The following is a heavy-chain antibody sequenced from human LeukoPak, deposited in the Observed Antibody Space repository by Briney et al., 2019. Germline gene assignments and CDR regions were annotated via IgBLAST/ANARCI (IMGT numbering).Heavy chain of an antibody. Sequence: ASVKVSCKASGYTFTSYDINWVRQATGQGLEWMGWMNPNSGNTGYAQKFQGRVTMTRNTSISTAYMELSSLRSEDTAVYYCAREVGYCSSTSCSYYYYGMDVWGQGTTVTVSS. V-gene: IGHV1-8*01. CDR1: GYTFTSYD. J-gene: IGHJ6*02. CDR2: MNPNSGNT. D-gene: IGHD2-2*03. CDR3: AREVGYCSSTSCSYYYYGMDV.